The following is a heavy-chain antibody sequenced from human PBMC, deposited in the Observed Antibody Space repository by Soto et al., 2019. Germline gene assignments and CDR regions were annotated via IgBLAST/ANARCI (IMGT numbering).Heavy chain of an antibody. Sequence: GGSLRLSCAASGFTFSSYAMSWVRQAPGKGLEWVSAISGSGGSTYYADSVKGRFTIARDNSKNTLYLQMNSLRAEDTAVYYCAKDACRITMIVVVITNCFDYWGQGTLVTVSS. J-gene: IGHJ4*02. CDR2: ISGSGGST. V-gene: IGHV3-23*01. D-gene: IGHD3-22*01. CDR3: AKDACRITMIVVVITNCFDY. CDR1: GFTFSSYA.